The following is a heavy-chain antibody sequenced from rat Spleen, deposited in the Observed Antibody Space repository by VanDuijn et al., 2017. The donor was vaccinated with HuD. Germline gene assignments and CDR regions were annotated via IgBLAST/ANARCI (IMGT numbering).Heavy chain of an antibody. J-gene: IGHJ1*01. D-gene: IGHD1-1*01. CDR3: AREDYYNGNWYFDF. CDR2: ISTGGGST. CDR1: GFTFSNYY. V-gene: IGHV5-25*01. Sequence: EVQLVESGGGLVQPTRSMKLSCAASGFTFSNYYMAWVRQAPTKGLEWVASISTGGGSTYYGDSVKGRFTISRDNAKSSLYLQMNSLKSEDTATYYCAREDYYNGNWYFDFWGPGTMVTVSS.